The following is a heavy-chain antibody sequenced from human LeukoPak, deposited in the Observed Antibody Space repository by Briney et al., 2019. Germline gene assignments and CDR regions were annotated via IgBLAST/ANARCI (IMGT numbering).Heavy chain of an antibody. CDR1: GGPIGSSSYY. J-gene: IGHJ5*02. V-gene: IGHV4-39*01. Sequence: PSETLSLTCTVSGGPIGSSSYYWRWIRQPPGKGLVWIGSIYYSGHPYDNPSLTSRVTMSVDTSKNQFSLKLSSVTAAGTAVYYCARLYYDSRGYYWFDPWGQGTLVTVSS. CDR3: ARLYYDSRGYYWFDP. D-gene: IGHD3-22*01. CDR2: IYYSGHP.